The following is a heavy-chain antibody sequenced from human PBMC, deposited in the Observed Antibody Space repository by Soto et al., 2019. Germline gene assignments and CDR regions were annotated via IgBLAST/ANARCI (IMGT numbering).Heavy chain of an antibody. V-gene: IGHV1-58*01. D-gene: IGHD2-15*01. CDR1: GFTFTSSA. Sequence: QMLLVQSGPEVKKPGTSVKVSCKASGFTFTSSAVQWVRQVRGQRLAWIGWIVVGSGNTNYAQKFQERVTITRDMSTSTAYMELSSLRSEDTAVYYCAVGIVVVVAATLYGMDVWGQGTTVTVSS. CDR2: IVVGSGNT. CDR3: AVGIVVVVAATLYGMDV. J-gene: IGHJ6*02.